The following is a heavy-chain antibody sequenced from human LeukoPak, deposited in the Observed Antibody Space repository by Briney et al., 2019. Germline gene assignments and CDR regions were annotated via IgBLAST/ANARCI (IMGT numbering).Heavy chain of an antibody. J-gene: IGHJ2*01. Sequence: SQTLSLTCAISGDGVSTNSATWYWFRQSPSRGLEWLGRTYYRSKWYNDYAVSVKGRITINPDTSKNQFSLQLNSVTPEDTAVYYCARYLYPAFFDFWGRGTLVTVSS. V-gene: IGHV6-1*01. D-gene: IGHD2/OR15-2a*01. CDR3: ARYLYPAFFDF. CDR1: GDGVSTNSAT. CDR2: TYYRSKWYN.